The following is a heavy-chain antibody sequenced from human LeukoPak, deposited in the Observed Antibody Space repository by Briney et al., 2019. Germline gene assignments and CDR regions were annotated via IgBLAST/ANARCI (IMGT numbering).Heavy chain of an antibody. CDR3: AKDSAFYYIDV. D-gene: IGHD3-10*01. J-gene: IGHJ6*03. Sequence: GSLRLSCAASGFTFNNYGMHWVRQAPGKGLEWVAFIRYNGNNQYYADSVKGRFTISRDNPKNTLYLQMNSLKGDDTAVYYCAKDSAFYYIDVWGKGTTVIISS. CDR1: GFTFNNYG. CDR2: IRYNGNNQ. V-gene: IGHV3-30*02.